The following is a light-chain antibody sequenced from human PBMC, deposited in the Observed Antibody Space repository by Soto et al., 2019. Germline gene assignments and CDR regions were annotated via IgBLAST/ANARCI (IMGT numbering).Light chain of an antibody. Sequence: QSALTQPASVSGSPGQSITISCTGTSSDVGTYNLVSWYQQHPGKGPKLMIYEGSKRPSGVSNRFSGSKSGNTASLTISGLQADDEADYYCCSYAGSSTWVFGGGTKLTVL. V-gene: IGLV2-23*01. CDR3: CSYAGSSTWV. CDR1: SSDVGTYNL. J-gene: IGLJ3*02. CDR2: EGS.